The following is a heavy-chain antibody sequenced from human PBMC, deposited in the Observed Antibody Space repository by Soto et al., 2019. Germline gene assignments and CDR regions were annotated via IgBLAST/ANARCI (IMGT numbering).Heavy chain of an antibody. CDR3: AKSLGQTHTGYMGDPFDY. Sequence: GGSLRLSCAASGFTFDDYAMHWVRQAPGKGLEWVSGISWNSGSIGYADSVKGRFTISRDNAKNSLYLQMNSLRAEDTALYYCAKSLGQTHTGYMGDPFDYWGQGTLVTVSS. CDR1: GFTFDDYA. V-gene: IGHV3-9*01. D-gene: IGHD3-16*01. J-gene: IGHJ4*02. CDR2: ISWNSGSI.